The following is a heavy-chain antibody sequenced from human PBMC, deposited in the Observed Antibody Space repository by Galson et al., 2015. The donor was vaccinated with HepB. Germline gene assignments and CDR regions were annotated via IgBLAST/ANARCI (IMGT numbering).Heavy chain of an antibody. V-gene: IGHV6-1*01. CDR3: ARDPFYSSGWYYVGDYYYGMDV. CDR2: TYYRSKWYN. CDR1: GDSVSSNSAA. D-gene: IGHD6-19*01. Sequence: CAISGDSVSSNSAAWNWIRQSPSRGLEWLGRTYYRSKWYNDYAVSVKSRITINPDTSKNQFSLQLNSVTPEDTAVYYCARDPFYSSGWYYVGDYYYGMDVWGQGTTVTVSS. J-gene: IGHJ6*02.